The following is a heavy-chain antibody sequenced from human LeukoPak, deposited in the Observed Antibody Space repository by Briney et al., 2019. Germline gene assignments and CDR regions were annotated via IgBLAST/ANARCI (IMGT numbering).Heavy chain of an antibody. V-gene: IGHV3-9*03. CDR2: IWWNSGSI. Sequence: GRSLRLSCAACGFTFDDYAMHWVRQAPGKGLEWVSGIWWNSGSIVYGDSVKGRFPISRDHAKISLSVQVQSLSAADMALYYCATASSASRGYFDYWGQGTLVTVSS. D-gene: IGHD2-15*01. CDR1: GFTFDDYA. CDR3: ATASSASRGYFDY. J-gene: IGHJ4*02.